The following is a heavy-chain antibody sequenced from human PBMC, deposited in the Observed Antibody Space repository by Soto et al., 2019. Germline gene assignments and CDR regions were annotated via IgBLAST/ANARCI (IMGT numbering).Heavy chain of an antibody. CDR1: GFTFSNYV. CDR2: MNGASVGP. J-gene: IGHJ3*01. V-gene: IGHV3-23*01. CDR3: ARHLPTGGGGSSSGAFEV. D-gene: IGHD6-6*01. Sequence: GALRLSCASSGFTFSNYVMSWVRQAPGTGLESVSVMNGASVGPESADSVKGRFTISRDKSKKTLYVQMNFLRADDTAVYFCARHLPTGGGGSSSGAFEVWGQGTMVTVSS.